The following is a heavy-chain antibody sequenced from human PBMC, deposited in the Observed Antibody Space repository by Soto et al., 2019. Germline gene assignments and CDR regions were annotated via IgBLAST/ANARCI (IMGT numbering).Heavy chain of an antibody. CDR1: GGTFSSYT. Sequence: QVQLVQSGAEVKKPGSSVKVSCKASGGTFSSYTINWVRQAPGQGLEWMGGIIPIFDTANYAQKFQGRVTIPAHESTSTSNMEVSSLRPEDTAVYYCARTGTQPGSSYGREVGGQGTTDTVSS. CDR3: ARTGTQPGSSYGREV. D-gene: IGHD1-1*01. CDR2: IIPIFDTA. J-gene: IGHJ6*02. V-gene: IGHV1-69*01.